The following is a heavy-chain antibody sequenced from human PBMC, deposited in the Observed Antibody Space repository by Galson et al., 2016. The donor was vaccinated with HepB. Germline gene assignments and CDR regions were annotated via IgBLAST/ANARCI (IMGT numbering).Heavy chain of an antibody. J-gene: IGHJ5*02. CDR2: INGDGTIT. D-gene: IGHD3-10*01. Sequence: SLRLSCAXSGFTFXXNWMHXVRQAPGKGLVXXXRINGDGTITXXADSXXGRFTISRDNAENKLYLQMNSLRVEDTAVXYCARDRGGSAGAFNWFDPWRQGTLVTVSS. CDR1: GFTFXXNW. CDR3: ARDRGGSAGAFNWFDP. V-gene: IGHV3-74*01.